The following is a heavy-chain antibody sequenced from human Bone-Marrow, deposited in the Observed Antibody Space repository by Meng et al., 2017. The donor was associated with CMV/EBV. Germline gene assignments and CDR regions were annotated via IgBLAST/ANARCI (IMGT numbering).Heavy chain of an antibody. CDR3: ARVYIWGNYRLDY. V-gene: IGHV4-31*02. D-gene: IGHD3-16*02. CDR2: ISYSAPT. J-gene: IGHJ4*02. Sequence: VSGASIYSGSYYWRWIRQHPGKGLEWIGYISYSAPTYYNPSLKSRVTISVDTSKNQFSLKLSSVTATDTAVYFCARVYIWGNYRLDYWGQGALVTVSS. CDR1: GASIYSGSYY.